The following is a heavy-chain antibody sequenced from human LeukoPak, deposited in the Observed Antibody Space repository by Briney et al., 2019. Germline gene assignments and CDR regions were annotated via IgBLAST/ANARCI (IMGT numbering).Heavy chain of an antibody. J-gene: IGHJ6*02. CDR1: GYTFTSYG. V-gene: IGHV1-18*01. CDR3: ARDERYQLLLGYYYYGMDV. Sequence: GASVKVSCKASGYTFTSYGISWVRQAPGQGLEWMGWISAYNGNTNYAQKLQGKVTMTTDTSTSTAYMELRSLRSDDTAVHYCARDERYQLLLGYYYYGMDVWGQGTTVTVSS. CDR2: ISAYNGNT. D-gene: IGHD2-2*01.